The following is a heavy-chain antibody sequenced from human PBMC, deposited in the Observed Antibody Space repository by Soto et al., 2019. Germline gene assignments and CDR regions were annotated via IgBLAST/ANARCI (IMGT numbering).Heavy chain of an antibody. J-gene: IGHJ6*02. CDR1: GFTFSSYS. V-gene: IGHV3-21*01. CDR3: ARDYYYDSSGPYGTDV. D-gene: IGHD3-22*01. Sequence: GVSLRLSCAASGFTFSSYSMNWVRQAPGKGLEWVSSISSSSSYIYYADSVKGRFTISRDNAKNSLYLQMNSLRAEDTAVYYCARDYYYDSSGPYGTDVRGQGTTVTVSS. CDR2: ISSSSSYI.